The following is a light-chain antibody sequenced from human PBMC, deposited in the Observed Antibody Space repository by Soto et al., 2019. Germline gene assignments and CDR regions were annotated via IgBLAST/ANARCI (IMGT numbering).Light chain of an antibody. CDR1: QSVSSSY. Sequence: EFVLTQSPGTLSLSPGERATLYCRASQSVSSSYLAWYQQKPGQAPRLLIYGASSRATGIPDRFSGSGSGTDFTLTISRLEPEDFAVYYCQQYGSSPQTFGQGTKVDIK. J-gene: IGKJ1*01. V-gene: IGKV3-20*01. CDR3: QQYGSSPQT. CDR2: GAS.